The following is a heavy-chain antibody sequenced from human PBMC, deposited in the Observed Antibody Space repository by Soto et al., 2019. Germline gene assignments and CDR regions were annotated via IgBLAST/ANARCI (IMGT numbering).Heavy chain of an antibody. V-gene: IGHV1-18*01. CDR2: ISAYNGNT. CDR3: ARVGSRGTDYGDSVGYSFDY. CDR1: GYTFTSYG. J-gene: IGHJ4*02. D-gene: IGHD4-17*01. Sequence: QVQLVQSGAEVKKPGASVKVSCKASGYTFTSYGISWVRQAPGQGLEWMGWISAYNGNTNYAQKLQGRVTMTTDTSKITAYMELRSLRSDDTAVYYCARVGSRGTDYGDSVGYSFDYWGQGTLVTVSS.